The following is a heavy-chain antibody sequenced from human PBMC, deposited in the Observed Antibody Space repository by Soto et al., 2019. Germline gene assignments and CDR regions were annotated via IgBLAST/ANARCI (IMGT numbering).Heavy chain of an antibody. CDR3: TRNSSWYYFDY. V-gene: IGHV3-74*01. D-gene: IGHD6-13*01. CDR1: GLTFSSYW. CDR2: INSDGSST. Sequence: GGSLRLSCAASGLTFSSYWMHWVRQAPGKGLVWVSSINSDGSSTKYADSVKGRFTISRDNAKNTLFLQMDSLRAEDTAVYYCTRNSSWYYFDYWGQGTLVTVS. J-gene: IGHJ4*02.